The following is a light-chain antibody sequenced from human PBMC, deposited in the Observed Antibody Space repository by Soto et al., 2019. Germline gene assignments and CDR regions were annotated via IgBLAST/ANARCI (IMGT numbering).Light chain of an antibody. V-gene: IGKV3-15*01. Sequence: EILMTQSPATLSVSPGERATLSCGASQSVSSNLAWYQQKPGQAPRLLIYGASTRATGIPASFTGSGSGTEFTLTISSLQYEDFAVYYCQQYHIWHSWTFGQGTKVDIK. CDR3: QQYHIWHSWT. J-gene: IGKJ1*01. CDR1: QSVSSN. CDR2: GAS.